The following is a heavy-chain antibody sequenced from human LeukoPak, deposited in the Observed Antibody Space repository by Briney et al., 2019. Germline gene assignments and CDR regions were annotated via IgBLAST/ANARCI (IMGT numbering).Heavy chain of an antibody. D-gene: IGHD2-15*01. CDR2: INPNSGGT. J-gene: IGHJ4*02. V-gene: IGHV1-2*02. CDR3: ASDYCSGGSCYSYGDSTQH. CDR1: GYTFTGYY. Sequence: ASVKVSCKASGYTFTGYYMHWVRQAPGQGLEWMGCINPNSGGTNYAQKFQGRVTMTRDTSISTAYMELSRLRSDDTAVYYCASDYCSGGSCYSYGDSTQHWGQGTLVTVSS.